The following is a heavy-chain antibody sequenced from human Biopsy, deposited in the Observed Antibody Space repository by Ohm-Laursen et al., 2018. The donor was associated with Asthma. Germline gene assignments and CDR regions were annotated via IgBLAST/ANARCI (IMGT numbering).Heavy chain of an antibody. CDR1: GYTFNSAG. D-gene: IGHD3-10*01. J-gene: IGHJ6*02. Sequence: AASVYVSCTTSGYTFNSAGFTWGRQAPGQGLEWMGLISVYNGNTKVAQKLQDRVTMITDTSTSTAYMELWSLRSHDTAVYFCARAVDYSHYYGIDVWGQGTTVTVS. CDR2: ISVYNGNT. V-gene: IGHV1-18*01. CDR3: ARAVDYSHYYGIDV.